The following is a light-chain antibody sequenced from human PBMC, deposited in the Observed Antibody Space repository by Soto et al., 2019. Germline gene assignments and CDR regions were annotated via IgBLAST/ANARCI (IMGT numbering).Light chain of an antibody. CDR1: QSVSSE. CDR2: GAS. Sequence: EIVMTQSPATLSVSPGERATLSCRASQSVSSELAWYQQKPGQAPRLLIYGASTRATGIPVRFSGSGSGTEFTLTITSLQSEDFAIYYCQQYNDWPPFTFGPGTKVDIK. V-gene: IGKV3D-15*01. J-gene: IGKJ3*01. CDR3: QQYNDWPPFT.